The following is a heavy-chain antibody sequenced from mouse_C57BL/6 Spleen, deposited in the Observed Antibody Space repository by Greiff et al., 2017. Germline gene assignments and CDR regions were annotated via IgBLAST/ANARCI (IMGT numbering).Heavy chain of an antibody. CDR2: IDPETGGT. Sequence: QVQLKQSGAELVRPGASVTLSCKASGYTFTDYEMHWVKQTPVHGLEWIGAIDPETGGTAYNQKFKGKAILTADKSSSTAYMELRSLTSEDSAVYYCTRGEPGIYYAMDYWGQGTSVTVSS. J-gene: IGHJ4*01. CDR3: TRGEPGIYYAMDY. V-gene: IGHV1-15*01. CDR1: GYTFTDYE.